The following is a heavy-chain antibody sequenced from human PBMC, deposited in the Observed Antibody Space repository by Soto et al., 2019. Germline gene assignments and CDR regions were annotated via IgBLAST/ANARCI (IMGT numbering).Heavy chain of an antibody. D-gene: IGHD1-7*01. CDR2: ISSSSSYI. Sequence: PGGSLRLSCAASGFTFSSYSMNWVRQAPGKGLEWVSSISSSSSYIYYADSVKGRFTISRDNAKNSLYLQMNSLRAEDTAVYYCARDPGNWNYAPGNWFDPWGQGTLVTVSS. CDR1: GFTFSSYS. V-gene: IGHV3-21*01. J-gene: IGHJ5*02. CDR3: ARDPGNWNYAPGNWFDP.